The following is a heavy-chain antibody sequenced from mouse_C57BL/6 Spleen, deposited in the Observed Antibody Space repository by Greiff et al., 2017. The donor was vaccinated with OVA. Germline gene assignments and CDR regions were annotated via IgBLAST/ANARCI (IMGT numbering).Heavy chain of an antibody. D-gene: IGHD2-4*01. Sequence: EVHLVESGPELVKPGASVKISCKASGYSFTDYNMNWVQQSNGKSLEWIGVINPNYGTTSYNQKFKGKATLTVDQSASTAYMQLNSLTAEDSAVYYCAKEVYYDYDGFAYWGQGTLVTVSA. J-gene: IGHJ3*01. CDR3: AKEVYYDYDGFAY. V-gene: IGHV1-39*01. CDR2: INPNYGTT. CDR1: GYSFTDYN.